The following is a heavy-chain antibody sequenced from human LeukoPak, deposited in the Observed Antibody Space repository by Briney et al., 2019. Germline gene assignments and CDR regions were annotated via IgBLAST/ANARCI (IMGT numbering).Heavy chain of an antibody. CDR1: GFTFSSYG. CDR2: IWYDGSNK. J-gene: IGHJ4*02. V-gene: IGHV3-33*01. CDR3: ACSTITATLDY. Sequence: PGGSLRLSCAASGFTFSSYGMHWVPQAPGKGLEGVAVIWYDGSNKYYADSVKGRFTISRDNSKNTLYLQMNSLRAEDTAVYYCACSTITATLDYWGQGTLVTVSS. D-gene: IGHD5-24*01.